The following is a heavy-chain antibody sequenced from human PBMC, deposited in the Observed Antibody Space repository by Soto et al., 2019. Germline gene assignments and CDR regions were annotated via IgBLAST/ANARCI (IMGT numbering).Heavy chain of an antibody. CDR3: ARSSGWHYFDY. V-gene: IGHV3-21*01. D-gene: IGHD6-19*01. CDR2: ISSSSSYI. CDR1: GFTFSSYS. J-gene: IGHJ4*02. Sequence: EVQLVESGGGLVKPGGSLRLSCAASGFTFSSYSMNWVRQAPGKGLEWVSSISSSSSYIYYADSVKGRFTISRDNAKNSLYRKMNSLRAGATAVYYCARSSGWHYFDYWGQGTLVTVSS.